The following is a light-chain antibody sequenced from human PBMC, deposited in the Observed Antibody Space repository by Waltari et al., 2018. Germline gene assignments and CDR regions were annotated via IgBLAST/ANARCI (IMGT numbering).Light chain of an antibody. V-gene: IGKV3D-15*01. CDR3: QQYQAWYT. Sequence: EVVLTQSPATLSVSPGDRVTLSCRASEPIGINLAWYQQRPGQAPILLIYAASFRATGIPARFSGSGSGTEFILSITSLQSEDFGMYFCQQYQAWYTFGQGTKLEI. CDR2: AAS. CDR1: EPIGIN. J-gene: IGKJ2*01.